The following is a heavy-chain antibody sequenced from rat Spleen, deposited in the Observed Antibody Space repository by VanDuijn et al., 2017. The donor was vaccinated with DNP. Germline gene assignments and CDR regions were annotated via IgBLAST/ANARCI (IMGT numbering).Heavy chain of an antibody. Sequence: EVQLVESGGGPVQPGRSLKLSCVASGFIFNNYWMTWIRQAPGKGLEWIASITNTGGSTYYLDSVKGRFTISRDNAESTLYLQMNSLGSEDTATYFCTRKYTTDYYWYFDFWGPGTMVTVSS. CDR1: GFIFNNYW. V-gene: IGHV5-31*01. CDR3: TRKYTTDYYWYFDF. CDR2: ITNTGGST. D-gene: IGHD1-6*01. J-gene: IGHJ1*01.